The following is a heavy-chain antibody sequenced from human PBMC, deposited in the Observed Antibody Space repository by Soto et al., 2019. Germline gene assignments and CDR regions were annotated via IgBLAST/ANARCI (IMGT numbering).Heavy chain of an antibody. CDR3: AKDKSNGCYVEYSWFDP. J-gene: IGHJ5*02. Sequence: EVQLVESGGGLVQPGRSLRLSCAASGFTFDDYAMHWVRQAPGKGLEWVSGISWNSGSIGYADSVKGRFTISRDNAKNSLYLQMNSLRAEDTALYYCAKDKSNGCYVEYSWFDPWGQGTLVTVSS. V-gene: IGHV3-9*01. CDR2: ISWNSGSI. CDR1: GFTFDDYA. D-gene: IGHD4-17*01.